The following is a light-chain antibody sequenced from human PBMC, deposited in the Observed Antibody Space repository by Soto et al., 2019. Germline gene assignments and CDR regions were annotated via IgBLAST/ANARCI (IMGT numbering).Light chain of an antibody. Sequence: DIQMTQSPSTLSASVGVRVTITCRASQSISRWLAWYQQKPGKAPQALIYDASSLKSEVPSRFSGNGSGTEFTLTISSLQPDDFATYYCQQYNTYSTFGQGTRLEIK. J-gene: IGKJ5*01. CDR1: QSISRW. CDR2: DAS. V-gene: IGKV1-5*01. CDR3: QQYNTYST.